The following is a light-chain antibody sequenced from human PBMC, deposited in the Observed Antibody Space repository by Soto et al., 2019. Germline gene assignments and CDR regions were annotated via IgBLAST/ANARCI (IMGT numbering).Light chain of an antibody. J-gene: IGKJ1*01. CDR3: QQSYSPPWT. V-gene: IGKV1-39*01. CDR2: AAS. Sequence: DIQMTQSPSSLSASVGDRVTITCRASQSISSFLNWYQQKPGKAPKLLIFAASSLQSGVPSRFSGSGSGTDFTLTISSLQPEDFAIYYCQQSYSPPWTFGQGTKVEIK. CDR1: QSISSF.